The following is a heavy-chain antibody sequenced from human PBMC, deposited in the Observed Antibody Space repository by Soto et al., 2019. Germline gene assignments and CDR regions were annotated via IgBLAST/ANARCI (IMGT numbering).Heavy chain of an antibody. V-gene: IGHV3-74*01. J-gene: IGHJ4*02. Sequence: GGSLRLSCEASGFTLSTYWMHWVRQVPGKGLVCVSQINTDRSTINYADSVKGRFTISRDNAKNSLYLQMNSLRAEDTAVYYCARANYGDYGIDYWGQGTLVTVSS. CDR3: ARANYGDYGIDY. D-gene: IGHD4-17*01. CDR2: INTDRSTI. CDR1: GFTLSTYW.